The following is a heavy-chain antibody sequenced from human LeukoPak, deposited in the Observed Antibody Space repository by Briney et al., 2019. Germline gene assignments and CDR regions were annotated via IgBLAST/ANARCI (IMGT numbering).Heavy chain of an antibody. J-gene: IGHJ4*02. Sequence: SETLSLTCAVYGGSFSGYYWSWIRQPPGKGLEWIGEINHSGSNNYNPSLKSRVTISVDTSKNQFSLKLSSVTAADTAVYYCARGPLGGYSYGLMSYWGQGTLVTVSS. CDR1: GGSFSGYY. CDR2: INHSGSN. D-gene: IGHD5-18*01. V-gene: IGHV4-34*01. CDR3: ARGPLGGYSYGLMSY.